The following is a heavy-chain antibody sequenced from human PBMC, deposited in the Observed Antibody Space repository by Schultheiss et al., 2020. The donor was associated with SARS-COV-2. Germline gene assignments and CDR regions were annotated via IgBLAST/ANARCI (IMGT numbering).Heavy chain of an antibody. CDR2: IYYSGST. CDR1: GGSISSYY. D-gene: IGHD7-27*01. Sequence: SETLSLTCTVSGGSISSYYWSWIRQHPGKGLEWIGYIYYSGSTNYNPSLKSRVTISVDTSKNQFSLKLSSVTAADTAVYYCARHWGSVYYFDYWGQGTLVTVSS. CDR3: ARHWGSVYYFDY. V-gene: IGHV4-59*01. J-gene: IGHJ4*02.